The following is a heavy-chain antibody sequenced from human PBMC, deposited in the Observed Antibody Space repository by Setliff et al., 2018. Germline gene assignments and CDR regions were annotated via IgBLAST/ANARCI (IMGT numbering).Heavy chain of an antibody. Sequence: SETLSLTCTVSGDSISSRRSYWGWFRQPAGKGLEWIGQIYTSWSTNYNPSLKSRVTISLDTSKNQFSLKLSSVTAADTAVYYCARGRNIAARLFDSWGQGTLVTVSS. CDR2: IYTSWST. D-gene: IGHD6-6*01. CDR1: GDSISSRRSY. J-gene: IGHJ4*02. V-gene: IGHV4-61*09. CDR3: ARGRNIAARLFDS.